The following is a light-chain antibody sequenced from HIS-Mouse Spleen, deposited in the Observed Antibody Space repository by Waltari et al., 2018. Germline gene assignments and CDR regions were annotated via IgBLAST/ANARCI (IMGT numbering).Light chain of an antibody. CDR3: QVWDSSSDHVV. J-gene: IGLJ2*01. V-gene: IGLV3-21*03. CDR2: DDS. Sequence: SYVLTQPPSVSVAPGKTARITCGGNNIGSKSVHWYQQKPGQGPVLVVYDDSDRPSGVPGRFSGSKSGNTATLTISRVEAGDEADYYCQVWDSSSDHVVVGGGTKLTVL. CDR1: NIGSKS.